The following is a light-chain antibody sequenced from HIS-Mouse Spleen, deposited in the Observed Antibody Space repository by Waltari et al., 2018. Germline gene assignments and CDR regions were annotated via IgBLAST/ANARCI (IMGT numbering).Light chain of an antibody. V-gene: IGLV2-14*01. CDR3: SSYTSSSTWV. Sequence: QSALTQPASVSGSPGQSITISCTGTSSDVGGYNHVSWYQKHPGQAPKLMIYEVSNWPSGVSNRFSGSKSGNTASLTISGLQAEDEADYYCSSYTSSSTWVFGGGTKLTVL. CDR2: EVS. CDR1: SSDVGGYNH. J-gene: IGLJ3*02.